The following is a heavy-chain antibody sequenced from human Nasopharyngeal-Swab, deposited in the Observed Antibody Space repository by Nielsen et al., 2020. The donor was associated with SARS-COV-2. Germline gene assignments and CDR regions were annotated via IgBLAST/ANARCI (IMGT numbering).Heavy chain of an antibody. CDR3: ARLSLYSSGSVDY. V-gene: IGHV4-39*01. CDR1: GGSISSSSYY. CDR2: IYYSGST. Sequence: SETLSPTCTVSGGSISSSSYYWGWIRQPPGKGLEWIGSIYYSGSTYYNPSLKSRVTISVDTSKNQFSLKLSSVTAADTAVYYCARLSLYSSGSVDYWGQGTLVTVSS. D-gene: IGHD6-19*01. J-gene: IGHJ4*02.